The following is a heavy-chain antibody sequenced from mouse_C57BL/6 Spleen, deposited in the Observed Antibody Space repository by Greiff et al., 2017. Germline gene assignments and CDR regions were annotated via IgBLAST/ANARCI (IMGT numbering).Heavy chain of an antibody. D-gene: IGHD2-1*01. V-gene: IGHV1-18*01. J-gene: IGHJ1*03. CDR2: INPNNGGT. CDR3: ARGGGNYAYWYFDV. CDR1: GYTFTDYN. Sequence: EVKLMESGPELVKPGASVKIPCKASGYTFTDYNMDWVKQSHGKSLEWIGDINPNNGGTIYNQKFKGKATLTVDKSSSTAYMELRSLPSEDTAVYYCARGGGNYAYWYFDVWGTGTTVTVSS.